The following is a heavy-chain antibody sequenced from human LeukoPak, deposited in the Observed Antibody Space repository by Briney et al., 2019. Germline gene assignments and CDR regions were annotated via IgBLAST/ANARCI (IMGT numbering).Heavy chain of an antibody. V-gene: IGHV1-69*04. J-gene: IGHJ4*02. CDR2: IIPILGIA. Sequence: GASVKVSCKASGYTFTSYDISWVRQAPGQGLEWMGRIIPILGIANYAQKFQGRVTITADKSTSTAYMELSSLRSEDTAVYYCARDPAGDGYNFLWGQGTLVTVSS. D-gene: IGHD5-24*01. CDR1: GYTFTSYD. CDR3: ARDPAGDGYNFL.